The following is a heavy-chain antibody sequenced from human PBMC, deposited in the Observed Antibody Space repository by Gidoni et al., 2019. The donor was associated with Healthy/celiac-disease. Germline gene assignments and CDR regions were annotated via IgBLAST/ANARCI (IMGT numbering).Heavy chain of an antibody. Sequence: EVQLVESGGGLVQPGGSLRLPCAASGFTFSSHWMHWVRQAPGKGLVWVSRINSDGSSTSYADSVKGRFTISRDNAKNTLYLQMNSLRAEDTAVYYCAREWRVLRCFDYWGQGTLVTVSS. D-gene: IGHD4-17*01. CDR1: GFTFSSHW. J-gene: IGHJ4*02. CDR3: AREWRVLRCFDY. CDR2: INSDGSST. V-gene: IGHV3-74*01.